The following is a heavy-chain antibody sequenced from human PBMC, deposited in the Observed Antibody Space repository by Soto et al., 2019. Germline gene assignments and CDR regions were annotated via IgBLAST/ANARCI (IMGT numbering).Heavy chain of an antibody. D-gene: IGHD3-3*01. J-gene: IGHJ1*01. CDR1: GYTFTSYD. Sequence: ASVKVSCKASGYTFTSYDINWVRQDTGQGLEWMGWMNPNSGNTGYAQKFQGRVTMTRNTSISTAYMELSSLRSEDTAVYYCARGRGLNDFWSGYYKQAYFQHWGQGTLVTVSS. V-gene: IGHV1-8*01. CDR2: MNPNSGNT. CDR3: ARGRGLNDFWSGYYKQAYFQH.